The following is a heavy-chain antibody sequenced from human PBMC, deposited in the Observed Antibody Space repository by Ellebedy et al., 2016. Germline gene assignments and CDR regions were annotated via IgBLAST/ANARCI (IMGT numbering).Heavy chain of an antibody. CDR2: ISYDGSNK. CDR3: AKDRVDYYYYGMDV. CDR1: GFTFSSYG. Sequence: GESLKISXAASGFTFSSYGMHWVRQAPGKGLEWVAVISYDGSNKYYADSVKGRFTISRDNSKNTLYLQMNSPRAEDTAVYYCAKDRVDYYYYGMDVWGQGTTVTVSS. V-gene: IGHV3-30*18. J-gene: IGHJ6*02. D-gene: IGHD3-10*01.